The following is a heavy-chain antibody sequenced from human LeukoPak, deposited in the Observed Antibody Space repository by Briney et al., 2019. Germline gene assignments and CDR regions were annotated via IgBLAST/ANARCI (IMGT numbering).Heavy chain of an antibody. CDR1: GFTFSSYA. J-gene: IGHJ4*02. Sequence: GGSLRLSCAASGFTFSSYAMSWVRQAPGKGLEWVSAISGTGGSTYYADSVKGQFTISRDNSKNTLYLQMNSLRAEDTAVYYCAKDIDSGWPYYFDYWGQGTLVTVSS. CDR2: ISGTGGST. V-gene: IGHV3-23*01. CDR3: AKDIDSGWPYYFDY. D-gene: IGHD6-19*01.